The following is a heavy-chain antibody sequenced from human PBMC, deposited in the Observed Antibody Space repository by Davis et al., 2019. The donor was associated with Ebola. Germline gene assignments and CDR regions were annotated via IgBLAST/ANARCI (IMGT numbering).Heavy chain of an antibody. Sequence: GESLKISCAASGFSFSTYDMHWVRQVPGKTLAWVSAIGTAGDTYYPASVKGRFTISRENSRNSLYLQMNSLRTEDTAVYYCVRPAFGSHYVEDWGQGILVTVSS. CDR1: GFSFSTYD. D-gene: IGHD2-2*01. V-gene: IGHV3-13*01. CDR3: VRPAFGSHYVED. CDR2: IGTAGDT. J-gene: IGHJ4*02.